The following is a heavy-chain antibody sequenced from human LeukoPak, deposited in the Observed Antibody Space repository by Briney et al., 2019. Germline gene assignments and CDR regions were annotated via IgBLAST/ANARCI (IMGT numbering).Heavy chain of an antibody. J-gene: IGHJ3*02. Sequence: PSETLSHTCTVSGASVSNNNYYWGWIRQSPGKGLEWIASIYYSGSTYYNPSLKSRVTISVDTSKNQLSLKLNSVTAADTAVYYCAPGGYIGYGHAFDIWGQGTMVTVSS. CDR2: IYYSGST. CDR3: APGGYIGYGHAFDI. V-gene: IGHV4-39*07. CDR1: GASVSNNNYY. D-gene: IGHD5-12*01.